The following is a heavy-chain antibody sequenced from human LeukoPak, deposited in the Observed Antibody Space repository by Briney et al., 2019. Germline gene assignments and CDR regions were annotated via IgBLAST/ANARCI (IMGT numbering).Heavy chain of an antibody. Sequence: GGSLRLPCAASGFTFSTYTMNWVRQAPGKGLEWVSSMSYSSNYIYYADSVKGRFTMSRDNAKNSLYLQISSLRAEDTAVYYCARVSCTGGSCNFFFDYWGQGTLVTVSS. D-gene: IGHD2-15*01. V-gene: IGHV3-21*01. J-gene: IGHJ4*02. CDR3: ARVSCTGGSCNFFFDY. CDR2: MSYSSNYI. CDR1: GFTFSTYT.